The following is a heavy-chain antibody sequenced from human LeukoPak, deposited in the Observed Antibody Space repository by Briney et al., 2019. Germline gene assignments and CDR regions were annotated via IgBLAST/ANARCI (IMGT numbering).Heavy chain of an antibody. V-gene: IGHV4-4*02. J-gene: IGHJ4*02. CDR2: VHLDGRT. D-gene: IGHD3-3*01. CDR3: AREGGFYRPLDY. Sequence: SGTLSLTCGVSGGSVINTNWWTWVRQPPGKGLEWIGEVHLDGRTDYNPSLDNRPTTSVDVSENQVSLKLTSVTAADTAVYYCAREGGFYRPLDYSGQGTLVTVSS. CDR1: GGSVINTNW.